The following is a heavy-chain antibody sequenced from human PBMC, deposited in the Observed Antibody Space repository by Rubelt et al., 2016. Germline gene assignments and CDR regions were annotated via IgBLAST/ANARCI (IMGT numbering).Heavy chain of an antibody. V-gene: IGHV1-18*01. D-gene: IGHD5-24*01. Sequence: QVQLVQSGAEVKKPGASVKVSCKASGYTFTSYGISWVRQAPGQGLEWMGWISAYNGNTNYAQKYQGGVTMTTDTYTGTAYRELRSLRSDDTAVYYCARRDGYNWDDAFDIWGQGTMVTVSS. J-gene: IGHJ3*02. CDR3: ARRDGYNWDDAFDI. CDR2: ISAYNGNT. CDR1: GYTFTSYG.